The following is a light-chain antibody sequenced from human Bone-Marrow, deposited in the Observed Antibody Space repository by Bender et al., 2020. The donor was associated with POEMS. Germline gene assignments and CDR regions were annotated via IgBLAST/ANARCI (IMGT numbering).Light chain of an antibody. CDR2: EGN. V-gene: IGLV2-23*01. CDR1: SSDIGTYKF. Sequence: QSALTQRASVSGSPGQSITISCTGTSSDIGTYKFVSWYQHHPGEAPKLIIHEGNKRPSGVSNRFSGSKSGNTASLTISGLQAEDEADYYCCSYAGSSTPWVFGGGTKLTVL. J-gene: IGLJ3*02. CDR3: CSYAGSSTPWV.